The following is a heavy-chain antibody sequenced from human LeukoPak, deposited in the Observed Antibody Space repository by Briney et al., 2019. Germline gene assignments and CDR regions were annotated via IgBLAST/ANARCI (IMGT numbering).Heavy chain of an antibody. CDR1: GFTFSSYA. D-gene: IGHD2-2*01. V-gene: IGHV3-23*01. CDR2: ISGSGGST. J-gene: IGHJ4*02. CDR3: AKDLDIVVVPAALFDY. Sequence: PGGSLRLSCAASGFTFSSYAMSWVRQAPGKELEWVSAISGSGGSTYYADSVKGRFTISRDNSKNTLYLQMNSLRAEDTAVYYCAKDLDIVVVPAALFDYWGQGTLVTVSS.